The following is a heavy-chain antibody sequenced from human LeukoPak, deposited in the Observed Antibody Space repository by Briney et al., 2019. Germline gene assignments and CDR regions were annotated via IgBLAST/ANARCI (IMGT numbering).Heavy chain of an antibody. CDR3: ARSDKSVANASDV. J-gene: IGHJ3*01. D-gene: IGHD6-19*01. CDR2: ISAKNGDT. CDR1: HYTFDNYP. Sequence: ASVKVSCKASHYTFDNYPISWVRQAPGQGLEWMGWISAKNGDTNYAQKVQGSITLTTDIRTNTAYMELRSLGSDDTAVYYCARSDKSVANASDVWGQGTMVTVSS. V-gene: IGHV1-18*04.